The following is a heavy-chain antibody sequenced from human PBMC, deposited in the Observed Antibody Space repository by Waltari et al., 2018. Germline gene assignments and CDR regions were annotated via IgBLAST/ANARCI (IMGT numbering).Heavy chain of an antibody. V-gene: IGHV3-30*02. J-gene: IGHJ5*02. CDR1: GFPFSNYG. CDR2: IWFDGNTK. Sequence: QVQLVESGGGVVQPGGSLRLSCVASGFPFSNYGMHWVRQAPGKGLEWLSFIWFDGNTKYYADSVKGLITISRDNSKNTLYLQMNSLRPDDTAVYYCAKDASSGSYYGSWFDPWGQGTLVTVSS. CDR3: AKDASSGSYYGSWFDP. D-gene: IGHD1-26*01.